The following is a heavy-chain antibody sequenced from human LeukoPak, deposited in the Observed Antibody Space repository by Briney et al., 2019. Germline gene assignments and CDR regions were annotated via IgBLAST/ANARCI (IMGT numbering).Heavy chain of an antibody. Sequence: GGSLRLSCAASGFTFSGYWMSWVRQAPGKGLEWVANIKQDGSEKYYVDSVKGRFTISRDNAKNSLYLQMNSLRAEDTAVYYCARVSATAIDYWGQGTLVTVSS. J-gene: IGHJ4*02. CDR2: IKQDGSEK. D-gene: IGHD2-2*02. CDR1: GFTFSGYW. CDR3: ARVSATAIDY. V-gene: IGHV3-7*01.